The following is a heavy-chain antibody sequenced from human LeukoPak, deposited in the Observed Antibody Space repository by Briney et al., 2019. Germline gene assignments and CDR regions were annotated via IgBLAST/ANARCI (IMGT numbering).Heavy chain of an antibody. CDR1: GYTFTGYY. V-gene: IGHV1-2*02. CDR2: INPNSGGT. CDR3: ARGWGDCSSTSCYHSWFDP. J-gene: IGHJ5*02. D-gene: IGHD2-2*01. Sequence: GASVKVSCKASGYTFTGYYMHWVRQAPGQGLEWMGWINPNSGGTNYAQKFQGRVTMTRDTSISTAYMELSRLRSDDTAVYYCARGWGDCSSTSCYHSWFDPWGQGTLVIVSS.